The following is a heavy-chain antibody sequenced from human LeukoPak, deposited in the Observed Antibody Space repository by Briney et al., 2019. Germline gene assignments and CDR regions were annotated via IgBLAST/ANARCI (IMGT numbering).Heavy chain of an antibody. CDR1: GFTFSSYG. V-gene: IGHV3-30*03. J-gene: IGHJ4*02. CDR3: AREEMVRGAPGSYFDY. D-gene: IGHD3-10*01. Sequence: GGSLRLSCAASGFTFSSYGMHWVRQAPGKGLEWVAVISYDGSNKYYADSVKGRFTISRDNSKNTLYLQMNSLRAEDTAVYYCAREEMVRGAPGSYFDYWGQGTLVTVSS. CDR2: ISYDGSNK.